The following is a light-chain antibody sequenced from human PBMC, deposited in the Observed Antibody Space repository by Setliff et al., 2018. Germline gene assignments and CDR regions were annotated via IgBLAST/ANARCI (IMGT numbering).Light chain of an antibody. CDR2: AVS. CDR3: SSYTSNTFV. Sequence: QSALTQPAAVSGSPGQSITISCAGTSSDVGGYNYVSWYQQHPGKAPKLMIYAVSKRPPGVHDRFSGSKSGNTASLTISGLQVEDEADYYCSSYTSNTFVFAAGTKV. V-gene: IGLV2-14*03. J-gene: IGLJ1*01. CDR1: SSDVGGYNY.